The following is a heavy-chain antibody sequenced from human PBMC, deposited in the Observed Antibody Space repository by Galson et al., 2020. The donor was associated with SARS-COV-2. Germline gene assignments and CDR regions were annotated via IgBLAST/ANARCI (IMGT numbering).Heavy chain of an antibody. Sequence: GGSLRLSCAASGFTFSSYGMHLVRQAPGKGLEWVAFIRYDGSNKYYADSVKGRFTISRDNSKNTLYLQMNSLRADDTAVYYCAKDRRPQRAAYYFDYWGQGTLVTVSS. CDR1: GFTFSSYG. D-gene: IGHD2-15*01. V-gene: IGHV3-30*02. CDR3: AKDRRPQRAAYYFDY. J-gene: IGHJ4*02. CDR2: IRYDGSNK.